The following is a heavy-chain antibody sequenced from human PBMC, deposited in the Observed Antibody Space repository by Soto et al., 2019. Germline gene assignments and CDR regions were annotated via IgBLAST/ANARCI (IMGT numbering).Heavy chain of an antibody. Sequence: ASVKVSCKASGYTFTSYDINWVRQATGQGLEWMGWMNPNSGNTGYAQKFQGRVTMTRSTSISTAYMELSSLTSEDTAVYYCARYMAVAKKFDYGGQETRFT. CDR2: MNPNSGNT. CDR1: GYTFTSYD. D-gene: IGHD6-19*01. CDR3: ARYMAVAKKFDY. V-gene: IGHV1-8*01. J-gene: IGHJ4*02.